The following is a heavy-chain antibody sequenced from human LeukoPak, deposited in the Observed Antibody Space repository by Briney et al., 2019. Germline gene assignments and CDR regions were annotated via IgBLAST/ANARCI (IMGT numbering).Heavy chain of an antibody. CDR1: GYSFTNYW. CDR2: IYPTDSDT. CDR3: ATPSYDSSGYYALLDN. J-gene: IGHJ4*02. V-gene: IGHV5-51*01. Sequence: GESLKISCKASGYSFTNYWIGWVRQMPGKGLEWMGIIYPTDSDTRYSPSFEGQVTLSADKSISTAYLQRSSLKASDTAMYYCATPSYDSSGYYALLDNWGQGTLVTVSS. D-gene: IGHD3-22*01.